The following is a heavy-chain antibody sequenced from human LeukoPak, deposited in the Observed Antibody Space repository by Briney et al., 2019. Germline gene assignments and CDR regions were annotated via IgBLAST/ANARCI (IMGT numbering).Heavy chain of an antibody. V-gene: IGHV3-11*01. J-gene: IGHJ5*02. CDR3: AKDQKRGFVVVPAAADWFDP. CDR2: INNGGSAI. D-gene: IGHD2-2*01. Sequence: GGSLRLSCAASGFTFSDCYMSWIRQAPGKGLEWVSYINNGGSAIYYADSVKGRFTISRDNSKNTLYLQMNSLRAEDTAVYYCAKDQKRGFVVVPAAADWFDPWGQGTLVTVSS. CDR1: GFTFSDCY.